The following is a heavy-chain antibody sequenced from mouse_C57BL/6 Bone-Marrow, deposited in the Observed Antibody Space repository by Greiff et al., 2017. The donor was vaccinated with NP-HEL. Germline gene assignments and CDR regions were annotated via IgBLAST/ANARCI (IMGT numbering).Heavy chain of an antibody. CDR1: GYSITSDY. CDR3: ARYGGTTVVATRWYFDV. Sequence: EVKLMESGPGLAKPSQTLSLTCSVTGYSITSDYWNWIRKFPGNKLEYMGYISYSGSTYYNPSLKSRISITRDTSKNQYYLQLNSVTTEDTATYYCARYGGTTVVATRWYFDVWGTGTTVTVSS. D-gene: IGHD1-1*01. J-gene: IGHJ1*03. CDR2: ISYSGST. V-gene: IGHV3-8*01.